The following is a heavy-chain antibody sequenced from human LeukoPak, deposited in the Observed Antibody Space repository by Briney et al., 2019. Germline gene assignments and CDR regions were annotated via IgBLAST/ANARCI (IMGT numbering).Heavy chain of an antibody. CDR2: IWYDGSNK. J-gene: IGHJ3*02. CDR1: GFTFSSYG. V-gene: IGHV3-33*01. Sequence: GGSLRLSCAASGFTFSSYGMHWVHKAPGKGLEWVAVIWYDGSNKYYADSVKGRFTISRDNSKNTLYLQMNSLRAEDTAVYYCARSDAFDIWGQGTMVTVSS. CDR3: ARSDAFDI.